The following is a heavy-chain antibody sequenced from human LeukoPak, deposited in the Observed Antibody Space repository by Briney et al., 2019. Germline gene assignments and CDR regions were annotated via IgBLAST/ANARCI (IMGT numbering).Heavy chain of an antibody. CDR1: GYTFTSYG. Sequence: GASVKVSCKASGYTFTSYGISWVRQAPGQGLEWMGWISAYNGNTNYAQKLQGRVTMTTDTSTSTAYMELRSLRSDDTAVYYCARDLTGIAAAGGVWFDPWGQGTLVTVSS. D-gene: IGHD6-13*01. V-gene: IGHV1-18*01. CDR3: ARDLTGIAAAGGVWFDP. CDR2: ISAYNGNT. J-gene: IGHJ5*02.